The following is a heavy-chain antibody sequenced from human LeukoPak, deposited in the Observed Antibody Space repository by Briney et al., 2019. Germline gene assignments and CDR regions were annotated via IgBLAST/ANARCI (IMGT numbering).Heavy chain of an antibody. V-gene: IGHV1-2*06. CDR3: ARDQAMAGGGDY. Sequence: ASVKVSCKASGYTFTGYYMHWVRQAPGQGLEWMGRINPNSGGTNYAQEFQGRVTMTRDTSISTAYMELSRLRSDDTAVYYCARDQAMAGGGDYWGQGTLVTVSS. D-gene: IGHD5-18*01. J-gene: IGHJ4*02. CDR1: GYTFTGYY. CDR2: INPNSGGT.